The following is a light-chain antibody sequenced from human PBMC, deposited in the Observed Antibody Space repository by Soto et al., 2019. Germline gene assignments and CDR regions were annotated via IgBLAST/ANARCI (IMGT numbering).Light chain of an antibody. Sequence: QSALTQPASVSGSPGQSITISCTGTSSDVGGYNYVSWYQQHPGKAPKLMIYDVSNRPSGVSNRFSGSKSGNTASLTISGPPAEDEADYYCSSYTSSSTLVFGGGTKVTVL. V-gene: IGLV2-14*01. CDR1: SSDVGGYNY. J-gene: IGLJ2*01. CDR3: SSYTSSSTLV. CDR2: DVS.